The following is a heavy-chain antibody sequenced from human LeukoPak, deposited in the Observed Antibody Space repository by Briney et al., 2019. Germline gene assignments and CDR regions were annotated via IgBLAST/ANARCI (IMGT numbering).Heavy chain of an antibody. D-gene: IGHD5-24*01. Sequence: GGSLRLSCTASGLTFSSYDMTWVRQAPGKGLEYVSSINYNGVYIFSADSVKGRFTISRDNAKNSLYLEMNSLRVEDTAFYYCARIGPGRDGSNSFDQWGQGTLVIVSS. J-gene: IGHJ4*02. V-gene: IGHV3-21*01. CDR3: ARIGPGRDGSNSFDQ. CDR1: GLTFSSYD. CDR2: INYNGVYI.